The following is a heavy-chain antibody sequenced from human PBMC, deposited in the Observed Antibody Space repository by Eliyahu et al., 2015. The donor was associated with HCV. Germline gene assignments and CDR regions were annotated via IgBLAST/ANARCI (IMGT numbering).Heavy chain of an antibody. V-gene: IGHV3-30-3*01. CDR1: SSHA. D-gene: IGHD3/OR15-3a*01. Sequence: SSHAMHWVRQAPGKGLEWVALISYDGTNKYYADSVKGRFTISRDNSKNTLYLQMNSLRADDTAIYYCARDLILIGLFMGRSSRYDMDVWGQGTTVTVSS. CDR3: ARDLILIGLFMGRSSRYDMDV. J-gene: IGHJ6*02. CDR2: ISYDGTNK.